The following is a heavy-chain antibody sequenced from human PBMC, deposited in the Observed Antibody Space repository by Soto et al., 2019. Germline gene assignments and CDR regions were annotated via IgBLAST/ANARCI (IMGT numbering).Heavy chain of an antibody. V-gene: IGHV1-2*02. CDR3: ARLQVGYCRGGSCYRYYYYGMDV. Sequence: ASVKVSCKASGYTFTSYYMHWVRQAPGQGLEWMGWINPNSGGTNYAQKFQGRVTMTRDTSISTAYMELSRLRSDDTAVYYCARLQVGYCRGGSCYRYYYYGMDVWGQGTTVTVSS. CDR1: GYTFTSYY. CDR2: INPNSGGT. D-gene: IGHD2-15*01. J-gene: IGHJ6*02.